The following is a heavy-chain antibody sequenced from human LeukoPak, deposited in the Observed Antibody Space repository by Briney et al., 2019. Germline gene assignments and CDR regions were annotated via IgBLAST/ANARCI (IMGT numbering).Heavy chain of an antibody. Sequence: QAGGSLRLSCAASGFTFSSYGMHWVRQAPGKGLEWVAVIWYDGSNKYYADSVKGRFTISRDNFKNTLYLQMNSLRAEDTAVYYCAKSPIVCSGGSCYSFWFDPWGQGTLVTVSS. CDR3: AKSPIVCSGGSCYSFWFDP. CDR2: IWYDGSNK. J-gene: IGHJ5*02. V-gene: IGHV3-33*06. D-gene: IGHD2-15*01. CDR1: GFTFSSYG.